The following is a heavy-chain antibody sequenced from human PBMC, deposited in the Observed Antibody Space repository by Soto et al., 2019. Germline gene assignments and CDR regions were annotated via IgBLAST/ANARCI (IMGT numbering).Heavy chain of an antibody. CDR3: ARGDSYYAMDV. V-gene: IGHV3-30-3*01. Sequence: QVQLVESGGGVVQPGRSLRLSCAAPGFTFSNYFMYWVRQAPGKGLEWVAVISYDGSTKNYADSVKGRFSISRDNSKNTLYLQMNSLRDEDTALYYCARGDSYYAMDVWGQGTTVTVSS. CDR2: ISYDGSTK. CDR1: GFTFSNYF. J-gene: IGHJ6*02.